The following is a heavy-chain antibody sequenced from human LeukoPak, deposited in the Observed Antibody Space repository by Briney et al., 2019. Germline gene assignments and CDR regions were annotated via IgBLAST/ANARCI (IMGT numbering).Heavy chain of an antibody. D-gene: IGHD5-24*01. V-gene: IGHV1-69-2*01. CDR2: VDSEDGET. J-gene: IGHJ4*02. CDR3: ASGRDGYNLDY. CDR1: GYTFTNYY. Sequence: ASVKISCKVSGYTFTNYYMHWSRLRHRKGLEWMGYVDSEDGETIYAAQFQGSVTITAATSTDTAYMELSSLRSEDTAVYYCASGRDGYNLDYWGQGTLVTVSS.